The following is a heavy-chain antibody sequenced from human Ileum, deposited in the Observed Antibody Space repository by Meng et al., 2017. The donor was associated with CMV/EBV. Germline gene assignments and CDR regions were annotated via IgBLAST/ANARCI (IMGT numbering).Heavy chain of an antibody. J-gene: IGHJ5*02. V-gene: IGHV4-4*07. CDR1: GGSITSYY. CDR3: AREISGVEGRWFDP. CDR2: IYNSGST. D-gene: IGHD3-10*01. Sequence: SETLSLTCTVSGGSITSYYWSWSRRPAGKGLEWIGRIYNSGSTNYIPSLKSRVTMSVDTSKNQCSLNLTSLTAADTAVYYCAREISGVEGRWFDPWGQGTLVTVSS.